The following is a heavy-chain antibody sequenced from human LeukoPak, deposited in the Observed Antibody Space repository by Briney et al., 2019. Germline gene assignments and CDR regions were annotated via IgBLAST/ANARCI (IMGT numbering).Heavy chain of an antibody. J-gene: IGHJ4*02. Sequence: TSETLSLTCAVYGGSLSGYYWSWIRPPPGKGLEWIGEINHSGSTNYNPSLKSRVTISVDTSKNQFSLKLSSVTAADTAVYYCARGRIAVAVWDYWGQGTLVTVS. CDR3: ARGRIAVAVWDY. CDR2: INHSGST. V-gene: IGHV4-34*01. CDR1: GGSLSGYY. D-gene: IGHD6-19*01.